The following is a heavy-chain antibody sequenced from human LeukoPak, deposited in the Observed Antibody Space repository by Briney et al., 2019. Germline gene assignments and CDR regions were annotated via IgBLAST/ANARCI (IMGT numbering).Heavy chain of an antibody. CDR1: GFTFSTYS. CDR3: ARWGGVQFDP. CDR2: ISSSSSTI. Sequence: PGGSLRLSCAASGFTFSTYSMKWVRQAPGKGLEWVSYISSSSSTIYYTDSVRGRFTISRDNAKNSLYLQMNSLRAEDTAVYYCARWGGVQFDPWGQGTLVTVSS. V-gene: IGHV3-48*01. J-gene: IGHJ5*02. D-gene: IGHD2-8*01.